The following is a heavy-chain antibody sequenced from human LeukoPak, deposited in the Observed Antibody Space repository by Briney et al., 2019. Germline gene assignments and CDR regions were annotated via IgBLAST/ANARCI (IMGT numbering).Heavy chain of an antibody. V-gene: IGHV1-8*03. CDR2: MNPNGGNT. J-gene: IGHJ4*02. Sequence: ASVKVSCKASGYTFTSYDINWVRQATGQGLEWMGWMNPNGGNTGYAQKFQGRVTITRNTSISTAYMELSSLRSEDTAVYYCARGSRAGGYRYYFDYWGQGTLVTVSS. CDR3: ARGSRAGGYRYYFDY. CDR1: GYTFTSYD. D-gene: IGHD3-16*01.